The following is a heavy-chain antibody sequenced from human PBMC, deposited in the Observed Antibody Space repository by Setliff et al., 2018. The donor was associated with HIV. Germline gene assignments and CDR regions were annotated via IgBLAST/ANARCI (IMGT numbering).Heavy chain of an antibody. CDR1: GGSISSSTYY. J-gene: IGHJ4*02. Sequence: SETLSLTCSVSGGSISSSTYYWGWIRQPPGKGLEWIGSIYYSGSTYYNPSLKSRVTISVDTSKNQFSLKLSSVTAADTAVYYCARHIFGRSKIAAAAIQIFDYWGQGTLVTVS. D-gene: IGHD6-13*01. CDR3: ARHIFGRSKIAAAAIQIFDY. V-gene: IGHV4-39*01. CDR2: IYYSGST.